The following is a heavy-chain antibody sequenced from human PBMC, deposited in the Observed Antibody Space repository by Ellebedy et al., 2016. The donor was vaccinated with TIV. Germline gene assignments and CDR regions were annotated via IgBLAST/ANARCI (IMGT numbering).Heavy chain of an antibody. CDR2: INPNSGGT. J-gene: IGHJ5*02. CDR1: GYTFTGYY. V-gene: IGHV1-2*02. CDR3: ARVHLFGWNDKGLDP. D-gene: IGHD1-1*01. Sequence: ASVKVSCKASGYTFTGYYMHWVRQAPGQGLEWMGWINPNSGGTNYAQKFQGRVTMTRDTSISTAYMELGRLRSDDTAVYYCARVHLFGWNDKGLDPWGQGTLVTVSS.